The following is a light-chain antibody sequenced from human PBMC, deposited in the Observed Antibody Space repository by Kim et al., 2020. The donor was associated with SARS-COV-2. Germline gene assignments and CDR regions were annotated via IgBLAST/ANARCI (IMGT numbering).Light chain of an antibody. CDR2: AAS. V-gene: IGKV1-27*01. CDR3: QKYNSATWT. CDR1: QDIANS. Sequence: DRVTITCRASQDIANSLAWYQQKPGKVPQVLIYAASTLQSGVPSRFSGSGSGTEFTLTIDSLQTEDVATYYCQKYNSATWTFGPGTKVDIK. J-gene: IGKJ1*01.